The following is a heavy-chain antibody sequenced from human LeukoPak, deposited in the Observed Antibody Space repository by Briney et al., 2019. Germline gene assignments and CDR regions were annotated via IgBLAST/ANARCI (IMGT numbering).Heavy chain of an antibody. CDR3: TRDRGTYNWLDP. V-gene: IGHV3-73*01. D-gene: IGHD1-26*01. J-gene: IGHJ5*02. CDR2: IDRPAKSYAT. Sequence: PGGSLRLSCAASGFTLSDSAIHWVRQASGKGLEWVGLIDRPAKSYATAYGASVGGRFTISRDDSKNTAYLQMDSLKTEDMALYYCTRDRGTYNWLDPWGQGTLVTVSS. CDR1: GFTLSDSA.